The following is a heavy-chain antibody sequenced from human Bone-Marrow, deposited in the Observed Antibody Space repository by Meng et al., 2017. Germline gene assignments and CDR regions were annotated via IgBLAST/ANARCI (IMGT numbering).Heavy chain of an antibody. CDR2: INPNSGGT. CDR3: ASPLLYGDYVYGMDV. CDR1: GYTFTGYY. V-gene: IGHV1-2*06. Sequence: ASVKVSCKASGYTFTGYYMHWVRQAPGQGLEWMGRINPNSGGTNYAQKFQGRVTMTRDTSISTAYMELSRLRSDDTAVYYCASPLLYGDYVYGMDVWGQGTTVTV. D-gene: IGHD4-17*01. J-gene: IGHJ6*02.